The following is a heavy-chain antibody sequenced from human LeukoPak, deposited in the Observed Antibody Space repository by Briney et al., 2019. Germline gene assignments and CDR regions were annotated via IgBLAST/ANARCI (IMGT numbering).Heavy chain of an antibody. CDR2: ISSSSSYI. CDR3: ARHRNFGANFAIDY. J-gene: IGHJ4*02. D-gene: IGHD4/OR15-4a*01. CDR1: GFTFSSYS. Sequence: GGSLRLSCAASGFTFSSYSMNWVRQAPGKGLEWVSSISSSSSYIYYADSVKGRFTISKDNAKSTLHLQLNSLRAEDTAIYFCARHRNFGANFAIDYWGQGTLVTVSS. V-gene: IGHV3-21*04.